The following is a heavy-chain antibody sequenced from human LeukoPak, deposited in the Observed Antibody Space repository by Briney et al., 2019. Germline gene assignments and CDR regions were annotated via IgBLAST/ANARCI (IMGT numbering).Heavy chain of an antibody. D-gene: IGHD3-22*01. CDR2: ITSSGSTI. CDR3: AIPTYYYDSSGQGY. V-gene: IGHV3-48*03. Sequence: AGGYLRLSCAASGFTFSSYEMNWVRQAPGKGLEWVSYITSSGSTIYYADSVKGRFTISRDNAKNSLYLQMNSLRAEDTAVYYCAIPTYYYDSSGQGYWGQGTLVTVSS. J-gene: IGHJ4*02. CDR1: GFTFSSYE.